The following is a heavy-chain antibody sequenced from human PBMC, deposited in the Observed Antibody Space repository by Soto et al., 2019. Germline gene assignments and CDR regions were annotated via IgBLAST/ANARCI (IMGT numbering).Heavy chain of an antibody. CDR2: ISKDGSNI. V-gene: IGHV3-30-3*01. Sequence: WGSLRLSCAASGFTFITYAIRCRRHRPVKGLDWMAVISKDGSNIYYADSVKGRFTISRDNSKNTLYLQMNSLRAEDTAVYYCVRDRRNYDSSAPYAHWGQGTLVTVSS. J-gene: IGHJ4*02. CDR3: VRDRRNYDSSAPYAH. D-gene: IGHD3-22*01. CDR1: GFTFITYA.